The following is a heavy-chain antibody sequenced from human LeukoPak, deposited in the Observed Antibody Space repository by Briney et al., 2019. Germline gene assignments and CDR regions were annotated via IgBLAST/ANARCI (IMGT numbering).Heavy chain of an antibody. D-gene: IGHD4/OR15-4a*01. CDR3: ARDRDYGGFDY. V-gene: IGHV3-53*01. Sequence: PGGSLRLSCAASGFAVSSNFMSWVRQAPGKGLEWASVIYSIGTTYYADSVKGRFTIPRDNTRNTLYLQMNSLRAEDTAVYYCARDRDYGGFDYWGQGTLVTVSS. J-gene: IGHJ4*02. CDR1: GFAVSSNF. CDR2: IYSIGTT.